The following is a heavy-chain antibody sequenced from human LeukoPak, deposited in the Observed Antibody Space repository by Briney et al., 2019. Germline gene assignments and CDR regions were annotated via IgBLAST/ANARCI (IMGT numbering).Heavy chain of an antibody. J-gene: IGHJ4*02. CDR1: GYTFTGYY. V-gene: IGHV1-2*02. Sequence: VASVKVSCKASGYTFTGYYIHWVRQAPGQGLEWMGWITPSGGTNYPQKFQGRVAITWDTSITTAYMDLSRLTSDDTAVYYCARDRYGDGFAHLDYWGQGALVTVSS. D-gene: IGHD5-24*01. CDR3: ARDRYGDGFAHLDY. CDR2: ITPSGGT.